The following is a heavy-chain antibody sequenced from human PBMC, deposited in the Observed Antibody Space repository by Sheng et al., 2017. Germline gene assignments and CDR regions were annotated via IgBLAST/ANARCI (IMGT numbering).Heavy chain of an antibody. CDR3: ARTANWKVNWFDP. CDR1: GGSFSGYY. J-gene: IGHJ5*02. CDR2: INHSGST. D-gene: IGHD1-1*01. Sequence: QVQLQQWGAGLLKPSETLSLTCAVYGGSFSGYYWSWIRQPPGKGLEWIGEINHSGSTNYNPSLKSRVTISVDTSKNQFSLKLSSVTAADTAVYYCARTANWKVNWFDPWGQGTPGSPSPQ. V-gene: IGHV4-34*01.